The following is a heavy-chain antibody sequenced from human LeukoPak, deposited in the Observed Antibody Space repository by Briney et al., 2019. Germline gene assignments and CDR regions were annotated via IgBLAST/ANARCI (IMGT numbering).Heavy chain of an antibody. CDR3: ARGRRAVAGAKRNWFDP. D-gene: IGHD6-19*01. V-gene: IGHV4-31*03. J-gene: IGHJ5*02. Sequence: PSETLSLTCTVSGDSISSGGYYWSWIRQHPGKGLEWIGYIYYSGSTYYNPSLKSRVTISVDTSKNQFSLKLSSVTAADTAVYYCARGRRAVAGAKRNWFDPWGQGTLVTVSS. CDR2: IYYSGST. CDR1: GDSISSGGYY.